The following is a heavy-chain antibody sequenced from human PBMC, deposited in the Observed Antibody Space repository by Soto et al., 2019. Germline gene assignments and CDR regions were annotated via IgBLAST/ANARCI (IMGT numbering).Heavy chain of an antibody. J-gene: IGHJ4*02. CDR1: GFTFNTYA. V-gene: IGHV3-23*01. CDR2: ISGSGDTT. CDR3: AKDPKAGPPYYFDY. Sequence: GGSLRLSCAASGFTFNTYAMSWVRQAPGKGLEWVSIISGSGDTTFYADSVKGRFTISRDNSRNTLYLQMNSLRAEDTAVYYCAKDPKAGPPYYFDYWGQGSLVTVSS. D-gene: IGHD6-13*01.